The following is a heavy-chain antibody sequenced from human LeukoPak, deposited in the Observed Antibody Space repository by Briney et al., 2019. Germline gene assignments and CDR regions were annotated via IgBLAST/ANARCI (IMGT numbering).Heavy chain of an antibody. CDR1: GASISSGDYY. V-gene: IGHV4-30-4*01. J-gene: IGHJ4*02. D-gene: IGHD4-17*01. CDR2: IYYSGST. Sequence: SETLSLTCTVSGASISSGDYYWSWLRQPPGKGLEWIGYIYYSGSTYYTPSLKSRVTISRDTSKNQVSLKVSSVTAADTAVYYCARVPYGDYINYWGQGTLVTVSS. CDR3: ARVPYGDYINY.